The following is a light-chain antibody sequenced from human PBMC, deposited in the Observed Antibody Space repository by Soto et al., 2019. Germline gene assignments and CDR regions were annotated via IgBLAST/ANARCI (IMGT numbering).Light chain of an antibody. CDR2: AAS. V-gene: IGKV3-15*01. CDR1: QSVSSN. Sequence: EIVTTQSPATLSVSPGERATLSCRASQSVSSNLAWYQQKPGQAPRLLIYAASTRATGIPARFSGSGSGTEFTLTISSLQSEDFAVYYCQQYNKWPPYTFGQGTKLEIK. CDR3: QQYNKWPPYT. J-gene: IGKJ2*01.